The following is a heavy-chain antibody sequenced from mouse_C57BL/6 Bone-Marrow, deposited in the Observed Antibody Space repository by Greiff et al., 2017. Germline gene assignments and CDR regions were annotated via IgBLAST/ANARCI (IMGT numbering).Heavy chain of an antibody. J-gene: IGHJ4*01. CDR2: IYPGSGST. D-gene: IGHD2-1*01. CDR3: AFYFYAMDY. CDR1: GYTFTSYW. V-gene: IGHV1-55*01. Sequence: QVHVKQPGAELVKPGASVKMSCKASGYTFTSYWITWVKQRPGQGLEWIGEIYPGSGSTNYNEKFKSKATLTVDTSSSTAYMQLSSLTSEDSAVYYCAFYFYAMDYWGQGTSVTVSS.